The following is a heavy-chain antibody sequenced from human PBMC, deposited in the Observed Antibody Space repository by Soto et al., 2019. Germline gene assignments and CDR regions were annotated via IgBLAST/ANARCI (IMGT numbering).Heavy chain of an antibody. CDR1: GGTFSSYA. D-gene: IGHD1-7*01. Sequence: PGASVKVSCKASGGTFSSYAISWVRQAPGQGLEWMGGIIPIFGTANYAQKFQGRVTITADESTSTAYMELSSLRSEDTAVYYCARVQPYNWNYEYFDYWGQGTLVTVSS. J-gene: IGHJ4*02. CDR3: ARVQPYNWNYEYFDY. V-gene: IGHV1-69*13. CDR2: IIPIFGTA.